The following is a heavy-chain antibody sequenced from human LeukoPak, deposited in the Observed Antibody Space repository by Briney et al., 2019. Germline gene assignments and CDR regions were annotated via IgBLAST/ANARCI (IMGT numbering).Heavy chain of an antibody. D-gene: IGHD6-13*01. CDR3: ATDPREGTGYSSSWYLD. Sequence: ASVKVSCKVSGYTLTELSMHWVRQAPGKGLEWMGGFDPEDGETIYAQKFQGRVTMTEDTSTDTAYMELSSLRSEDTAVYYCATDPREGTGYSSSWYLDLGQGTLVTVSS. J-gene: IGHJ4*02. CDR1: GYTLTELS. V-gene: IGHV1-24*01. CDR2: FDPEDGET.